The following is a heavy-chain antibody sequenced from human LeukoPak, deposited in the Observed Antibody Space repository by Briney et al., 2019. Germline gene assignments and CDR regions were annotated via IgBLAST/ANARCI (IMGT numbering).Heavy chain of an antibody. CDR2: ISSSSSYI. V-gene: IGHV3-21*01. CDR1: GFRVFDYG. D-gene: IGHD6-13*01. CDR3: ARDLRSSSWLRNAFDI. Sequence: PGGSLRLSCAISGFRVFDYGVHWVRQAPGKGLEWVSSISSSSSYIYYADSVKGRFTISRDNAKNSLYLQMNSLRAEDTAVYYCARDLRSSSWLRNAFDIWGQGTMVTVSS. J-gene: IGHJ3*02.